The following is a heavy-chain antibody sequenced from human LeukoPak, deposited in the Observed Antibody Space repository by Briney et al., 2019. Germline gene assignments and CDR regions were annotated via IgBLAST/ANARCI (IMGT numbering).Heavy chain of an antibody. V-gene: IGHV3-74*01. J-gene: IGHJ4*02. CDR2: INSDGSST. CDR1: GFTFSSYW. D-gene: IGHD2-15*01. Sequence: TGGSLRLSCAASGFTFSSYWMHWVRQAPGKGLVWVSRINSDGSSTSYADSVRGRFSISRDNAKNTLYLQMNSLRAEDTAVYYCASQTVGYCSGGSCRKRLDYWGQGTLVTVSS. CDR3: ASQTVGYCSGGSCRKRLDY.